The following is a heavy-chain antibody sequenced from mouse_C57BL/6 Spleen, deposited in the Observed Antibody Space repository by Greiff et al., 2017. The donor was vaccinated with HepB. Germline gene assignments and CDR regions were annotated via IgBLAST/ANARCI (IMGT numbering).Heavy chain of an antibody. J-gene: IGHJ4*01. CDR2: IYPGSGST. Sequence: VQLQQPGAELVKPGASVKMSCKASGYTFTSYWITWVKQRPGQGLEWIGDIYPGSGSTNYNEKFKSKATLTVDTSSSTAYMQLSSLTSEDSAVYYCARGYYGSSYCYAMDDWGQGTSVTVAS. CDR1: GYTFTSYW. V-gene: IGHV1-55*01. D-gene: IGHD1-1*01. CDR3: ARGYYGSSYCYAMDD.